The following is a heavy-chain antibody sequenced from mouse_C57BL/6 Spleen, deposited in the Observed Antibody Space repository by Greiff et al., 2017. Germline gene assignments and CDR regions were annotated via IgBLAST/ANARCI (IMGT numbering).Heavy chain of an antibody. CDR3: ARVELGRGYFDY. CDR1: GYSITSGYY. Sequence: EESGPGLVKPSQSLSLTCSVTGYSITSGYYWNWIRQFPGNKLEWMGYISYDGSNNYNPSLKNLITITRDTSKNQFFLKLNSVTTEDTATYYCARVELGRGYFDYWGQGTTLTVSS. J-gene: IGHJ2*01. D-gene: IGHD4-1*01. CDR2: ISYDGSN. V-gene: IGHV3-6*01.